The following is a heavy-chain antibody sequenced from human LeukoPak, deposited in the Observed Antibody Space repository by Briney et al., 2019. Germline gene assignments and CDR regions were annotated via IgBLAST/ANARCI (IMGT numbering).Heavy chain of an antibody. D-gene: IGHD2/OR15-2a*01. Sequence: GGSLRLSCAASGFTFDDYGMSWVRQAPGKGLEWVSGINWNGGSTGYADSVKGRFTISRDNSKNTLYLQMNSLRAEDTAVYYCAKGRGSGYYFTVYYFDYWGQGTLVTVSS. CDR3: AKGRGSGYYFTVYYFDY. V-gene: IGHV3-20*04. J-gene: IGHJ4*02. CDR1: GFTFDDYG. CDR2: INWNGGST.